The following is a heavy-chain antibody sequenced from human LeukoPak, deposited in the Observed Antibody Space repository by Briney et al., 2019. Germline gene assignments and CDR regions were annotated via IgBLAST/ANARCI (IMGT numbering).Heavy chain of an antibody. CDR1: GFTFSSYG. CDR2: ISCHGSDK. D-gene: IGHD3-10*01. J-gene: IGHJ6*02. CDR3: ANYRGDYFYNMAV. Sequence: GRSLRLSCAASGFTFSSYGMQWVRQAPGKGLEWVAVISCHGSDKYYADSVKGRFTISRDNSKNTLYLQMNSLRGEGTAVYYCANYRGDYFYNMAVGGQGTTVSVS. V-gene: IGHV3-30*18.